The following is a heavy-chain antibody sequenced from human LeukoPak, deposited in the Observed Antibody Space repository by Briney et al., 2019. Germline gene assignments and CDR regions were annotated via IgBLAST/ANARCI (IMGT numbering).Heavy chain of an antibody. J-gene: IGHJ4*02. CDR3: ARGGFHHGFDF. D-gene: IGHD2-8*01. CDR2: NDPKTGNQ. V-gene: IGHV1-2*02. CDR1: GYSFRDYW. Sequence: GASVKVSCKASGYSFRDYWMHWVRQAPGQGLEWMGWNDPKTGNQNYAQKFQGRVTMTSDTSITTFYMELSRLTSDDTAVYYCARGGFHHGFDFWGQGTVVTVSS.